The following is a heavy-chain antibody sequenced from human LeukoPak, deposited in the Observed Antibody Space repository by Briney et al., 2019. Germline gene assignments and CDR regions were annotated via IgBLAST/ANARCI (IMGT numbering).Heavy chain of an antibody. V-gene: IGHV3-7*01. CDR3: ARETSRGSRWLAGNDAFDI. CDR2: IKQDGSEK. J-gene: IGHJ3*02. Sequence: PGGSLRLSCAASEITLSSYWMSWVRQAPGKGLEWVANIKQDGSEKYYVDSVKGRFTISRDNAKNSLSLQMNSLRAEDTAVYYCARETSRGSRWLAGNDAFDIWGQGTMVTVSS. CDR1: EITLSSYW. D-gene: IGHD6-19*01.